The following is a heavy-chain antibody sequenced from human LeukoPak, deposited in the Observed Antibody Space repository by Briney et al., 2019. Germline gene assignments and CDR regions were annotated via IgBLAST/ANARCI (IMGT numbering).Heavy chain of an antibody. D-gene: IGHD1-26*01. CDR2: IKQDGSEK. V-gene: IGHV3-7*01. CDR1: GFTFSSYW. CDR3: SRDPTYYLRYGYFDY. J-gene: IGHJ4*02. Sequence: GGSLRLSCAASGFTFSSYWMSWVRQAPGKGLEWVANIKQDGSEKYYVDSVKGRFTISRDNTKNSLYLQMNSLRAEDTAVYYCSRDPTYYLRYGYFDYWGQGALVTVSS.